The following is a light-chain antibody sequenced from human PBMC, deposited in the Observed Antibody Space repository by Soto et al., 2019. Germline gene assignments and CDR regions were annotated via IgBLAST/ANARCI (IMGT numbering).Light chain of an antibody. J-gene: IGKJ5*01. CDR3: QQRTSWPLT. CDR1: QSVSGF. V-gene: IGKV3-11*01. CDR2: DAS. Sequence: EIVLTQSPATLSLSPGDTATLSCRASQSVSGFLVWFQQKPGRTPRLLIYDASNRATGIPARFSGSGSETDFTLTISSLEPEDSAVYYCQQRTSWPLTFGQGTRLEIK.